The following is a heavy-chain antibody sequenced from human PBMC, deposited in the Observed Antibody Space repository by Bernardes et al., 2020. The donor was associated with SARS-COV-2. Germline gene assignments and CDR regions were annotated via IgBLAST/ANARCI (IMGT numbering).Heavy chain of an antibody. CDR1: GGSISSGGYS. V-gene: IGHV4-30-2*01. Sequence: SETLSLTCAVSGGSISSGGYSWSWIRQPPGKGLEWIGYIYHSGSTYYNPSLKSRVTISVDRSKNQFSLKLSSVTAADTAVYYCARVGGDGLFEAFDIWGQGTMVTVSS. J-gene: IGHJ3*02. D-gene: IGHD2-21*02. CDR2: IYHSGST. CDR3: ARVGGDGLFEAFDI.